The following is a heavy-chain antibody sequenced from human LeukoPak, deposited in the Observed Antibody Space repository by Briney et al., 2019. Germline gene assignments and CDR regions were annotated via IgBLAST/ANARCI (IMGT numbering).Heavy chain of an antibody. CDR1: GFTFSSYW. CDR2: IKSKTDGGTT. CDR3: TTGDSSSWYRVDAFDI. D-gene: IGHD6-13*01. Sequence: GGSLRLSCAASGFTFSSYWMSWVRQAPGKGLEWVGRIKSKTDGGTTDYAAPVKGRFTISRDDSKNTLYLQMNSLKTEDTAVYYCTTGDSSSWYRVDAFDIWGQGTMVTVSS. J-gene: IGHJ3*02. V-gene: IGHV3-15*01.